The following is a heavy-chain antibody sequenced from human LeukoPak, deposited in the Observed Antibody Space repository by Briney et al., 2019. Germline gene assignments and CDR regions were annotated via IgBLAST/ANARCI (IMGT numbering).Heavy chain of an antibody. CDR1: GYTFTKYD. CDR2: SSPIDGKP. D-gene: IGHD6-13*01. Sequence: GSSVTVSCKASGYTFTKYDINWVRQAPGQGLEWMGWSSPIDGKPGYARRLQGRVTMTSDTSTGKVYMEMSSLISEDTAVYYCVRVTRGSLAFDYWGQGTQVTVSS. V-gene: IGHV1-8*01. J-gene: IGHJ4*02. CDR3: VRVTRGSLAFDY.